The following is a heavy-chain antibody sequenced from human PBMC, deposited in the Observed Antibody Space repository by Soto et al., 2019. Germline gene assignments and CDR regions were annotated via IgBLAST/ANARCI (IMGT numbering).Heavy chain of an antibody. CDR2: INAGNGNT. V-gene: IGHV1-3*01. CDR3: ARGSGLTYFDY. CDR1: GYTFTSYA. J-gene: IGHJ4*02. D-gene: IGHD3-10*01. Sequence: QVQLVQSGAEVKKPGASVKVSCKDSGYTFTSYAMHWVRQAPGQRLEWMGGINAGNGNTKYSQKFQGRVTITRDTSASTAYMELRSLRSEDTAVYYCARGSGLTYFDYWGQGTLVNVSS.